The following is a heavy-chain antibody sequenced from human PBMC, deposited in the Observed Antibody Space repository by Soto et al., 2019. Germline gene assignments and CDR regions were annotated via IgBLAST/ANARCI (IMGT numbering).Heavy chain of an antibody. J-gene: IGHJ6*02. CDR2: IYYSGST. Sequence: SETLSLTCTVSGGSISSYYWSWIRQPPGKGLEWIGYIYYSGSTYYNPSLKSRVTISVDTSKNQFSLKLSSVTAADTAVYYCARELRFGEDYYGMDVWGQGTTVTVSS. CDR1: GGSISSYY. CDR3: ARELRFGEDYYGMDV. D-gene: IGHD3-10*01. V-gene: IGHV4-59*06.